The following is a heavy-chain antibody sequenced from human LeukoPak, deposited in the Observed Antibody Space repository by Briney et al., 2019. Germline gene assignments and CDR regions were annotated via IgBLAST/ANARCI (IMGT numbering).Heavy chain of an antibody. J-gene: IGHJ4*02. CDR1: GYTFTGYY. CDR2: VNPNSGGT. D-gene: IGHD2-2*02. Sequence: ASVKVSCKASGYTFTGYYMHWVRQGPGQGLEWMGWVNPNSGGTNYAQKFQGRVTMTRDTSISTAYMELSSLRSDDTAVYYCARGGDIVLEPATIDVVDYWGQGTLVTVSS. V-gene: IGHV1-2*02. CDR3: ARGGDIVLEPATIDVVDY.